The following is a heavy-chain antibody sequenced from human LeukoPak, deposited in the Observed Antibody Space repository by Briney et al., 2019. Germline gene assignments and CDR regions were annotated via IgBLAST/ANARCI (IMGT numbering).Heavy chain of an antibody. CDR2: INWNGGST. V-gene: IGHV3-20*04. CDR1: GFTFDDYG. J-gene: IGHJ3*02. D-gene: IGHD1-26*01. CDR3: ARDLSPADSGKYFDAFDI. Sequence: GGSLRLSCAASGFTFDDYGMSWVRQAPGKGLVWVSGINWNGGSTGYADSVKGRFTISRDNAQNSVFLQTNSLRAEDTAVYYCARDLSPADSGKYFDAFDIWGQGTKVTVSS.